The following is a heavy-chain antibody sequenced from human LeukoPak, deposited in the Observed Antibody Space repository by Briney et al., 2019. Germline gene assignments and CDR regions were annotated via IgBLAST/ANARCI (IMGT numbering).Heavy chain of an antibody. CDR1: GYTFSTYG. J-gene: IGHJ4*02. D-gene: IGHD4-23*01. CDR3: AGDLSIGGWTLEFDY. Sequence: GASLKVSCKTSGYTFSTYGVTWVRQAPGQGFQSMGWISGHTGNTKYAENFQGRISLTTDTSATTAYMELRSLTSDDTAVYYCAGDLSIGGWTLEFDYWGQGSLVTVAS. V-gene: IGHV1-18*01. CDR2: ISGHTGNT.